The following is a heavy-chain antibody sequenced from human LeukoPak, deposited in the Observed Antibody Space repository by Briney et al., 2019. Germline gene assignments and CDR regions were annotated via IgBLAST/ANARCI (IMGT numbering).Heavy chain of an antibody. D-gene: IGHD3-10*01. Sequence: YPSETLSLTCAVYGGSFSGYYWSWIRQPPGKGLEWIGEINHSGSTNYNPSLKSRVTISVDTSKNQFSLKLSSVTAADTAVYYCAGWRITMVRGVDNWFDPWGQGTLVTVSS. J-gene: IGHJ5*02. V-gene: IGHV4-34*01. CDR1: GGSFSGYY. CDR3: AGWRITMVRGVDNWFDP. CDR2: INHSGST.